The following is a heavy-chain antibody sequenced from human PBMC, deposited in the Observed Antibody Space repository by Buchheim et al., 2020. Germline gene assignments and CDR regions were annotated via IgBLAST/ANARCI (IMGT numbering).Heavy chain of an antibody. V-gene: IGHV3-74*01. D-gene: IGHD3-22*01. Sequence: EVQLEESGGGLVQPGGSLRLSCAASGFTFSSYWMHWVRQAPGKGLVWVSRITSDGSTTNYADSVKGRFTISRDNAKNTLSLQMNSLRAEDTAVYYCVRGGPYDSSAPMPRGFDYWGQGSL. CDR1: GFTFSSYW. J-gene: IGHJ4*02. CDR3: VRGGPYDSSAPMPRGFDY. CDR2: ITSDGSTT.